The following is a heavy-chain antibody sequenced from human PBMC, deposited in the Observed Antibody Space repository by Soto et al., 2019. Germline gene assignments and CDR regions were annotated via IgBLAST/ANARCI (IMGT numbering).Heavy chain of an antibody. J-gene: IGHJ6*02. CDR3: ERGRILYYLMDV. CDR1: GYTFSSYG. Sequence: QVHLVQSGAEVRKPGASVKVSCKASGYTFSSYGMHWLRQAPGQRLEWMGWINTGNGITKYSQNFQGRVSITRDTPAPTVYMALSSLRSEDTAVYYCERGRILYYLMDVWGQGTMVTVSS. D-gene: IGHD2-15*01. V-gene: IGHV1-3*04. CDR2: INTGNGIT.